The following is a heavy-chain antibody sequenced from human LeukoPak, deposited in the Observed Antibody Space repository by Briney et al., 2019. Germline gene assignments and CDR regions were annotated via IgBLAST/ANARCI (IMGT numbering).Heavy chain of an antibody. CDR3: ARRRMWLRLVAYFDY. V-gene: IGHV3-7*01. CDR1: GFTFSSYW. D-gene: IGHD5-12*01. Sequence: PGGSLRLSCAASGFTFSSYWMSWVRQAPGKGLEWVANIKQDGSEKYYVDSVKGRFTISRDNAKNSLYLQMNSLRAEDTAVYYCARRRMWLRLVAYFDYWGQGTLVTVSS. CDR2: IKQDGSEK. J-gene: IGHJ4*02.